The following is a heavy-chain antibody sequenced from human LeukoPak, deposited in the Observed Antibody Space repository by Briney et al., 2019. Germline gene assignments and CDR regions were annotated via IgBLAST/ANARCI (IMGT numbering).Heavy chain of an antibody. J-gene: IGHJ5*02. Sequence: PSETLSLTCTVSGGSISSGSYYWSWIRQPAGKGLEWIGRIYTSGSTNYNPSLKSRVTISVDTSKNQFSLKLSSVTAADTAVYYCAREGVVPAAGWNLDWFDPWGQGTLVTVSS. CDR3: AREGVVPAAGWNLDWFDP. V-gene: IGHV4-61*02. CDR1: GGSISSGSYY. D-gene: IGHD2-2*01. CDR2: IYTSGST.